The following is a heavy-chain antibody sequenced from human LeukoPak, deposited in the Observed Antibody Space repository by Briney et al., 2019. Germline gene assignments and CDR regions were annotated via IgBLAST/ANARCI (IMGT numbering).Heavy chain of an antibody. Sequence: SETLSLTCAVSGYSISSGYYWGWIRQPPGKGLEWIGSIYHSGSTYYNPSLKSRVTISVDTSKNQFSLKLSSVTAADTAVYYCARSQWTNYDFWSGYYTPNWFDPWGQGTLVTVSS. J-gene: IGHJ5*02. CDR2: IYHSGST. CDR3: ARSQWTNYDFWSGYYTPNWFDP. V-gene: IGHV4-38-2*01. D-gene: IGHD3-3*01. CDR1: GYSISSGYY.